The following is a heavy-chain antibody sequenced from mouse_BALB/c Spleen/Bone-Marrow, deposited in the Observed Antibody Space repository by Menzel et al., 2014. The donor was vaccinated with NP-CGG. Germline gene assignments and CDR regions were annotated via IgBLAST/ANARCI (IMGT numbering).Heavy chain of an antibody. CDR1: GYTFSSYW. V-gene: IGHV1-9*01. Sequence: QVHVKQSGAELMKPGASVKISYKATGYTFSSYWIEWVKQRPGHGLEWIGEILPGSGSTNYNEKFKGKATFTADTSSNTAYMQLSSLTSEDSAVYYCARTGTDWYFDVWGAGTTVTVSS. CDR3: ARTGTDWYFDV. D-gene: IGHD4-1*01. J-gene: IGHJ1*01. CDR2: ILPGSGST.